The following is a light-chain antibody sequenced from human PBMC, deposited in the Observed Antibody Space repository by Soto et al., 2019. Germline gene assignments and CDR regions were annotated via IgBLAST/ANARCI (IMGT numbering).Light chain of an antibody. CDR2: DVS. V-gene: IGLV2-14*01. CDR1: SSDVGGYNY. CDR3: SSYTSSSTLEV. J-gene: IGLJ2*01. Sequence: SALTQPASVSGSPGQSITISCTGTSSDVGGYNYVSWYQQHPGKAPKLMIYDVSNRPSGVSNRFSGSKSGNTASLTISGLHAEDEADYYCSSYTSSSTLEVFGGGAKLTVL.